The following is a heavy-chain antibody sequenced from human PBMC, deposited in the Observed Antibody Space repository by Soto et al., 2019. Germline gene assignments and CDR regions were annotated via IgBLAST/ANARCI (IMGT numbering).Heavy chain of an antibody. V-gene: IGHV4-31*03. Sequence: PSETLSLTCTVSGGSITTGGSYWSWIRQHPGKGLEWIGNIYHSGNTYYNPSLKSRLTISVDTSKNHFSLMVDSVTAADTDVYYCARARFQVLYGKPYFDSWGQGTLVTVSS. CDR2: IYHSGNT. CDR1: GGSITTGGSY. J-gene: IGHJ4*02. D-gene: IGHD2-2*02. CDR3: ARARFQVLYGKPYFDS.